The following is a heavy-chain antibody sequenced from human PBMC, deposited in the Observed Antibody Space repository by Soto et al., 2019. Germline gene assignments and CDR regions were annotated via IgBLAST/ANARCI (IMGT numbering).Heavy chain of an antibody. D-gene: IGHD3-10*01. CDR2: INHSGST. V-gene: IGHV4-34*01. CDR1: GGSFSGYY. J-gene: IGHJ6*02. CDR3: ARIQLWFGKYYYYYDGMDV. Sequence: SETLSLTCAVYGGSFSGYYWSWIRQPPGKGLEWIGEINHSGSTNYNPSLKSRVTISVDTSKNQFSLKLSSVTAADTAVYYCARIQLWFGKYYYYYDGMDVWGQGTTVT.